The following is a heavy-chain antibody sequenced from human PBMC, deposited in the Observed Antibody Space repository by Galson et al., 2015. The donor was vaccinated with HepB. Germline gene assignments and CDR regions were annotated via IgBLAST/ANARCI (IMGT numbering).Heavy chain of an antibody. V-gene: IGHV3-49*03. D-gene: IGHD1-14*01. Sequence: SLRLSCAVSGFTFGDFSMSWFRQAPGKGLEWVGFIRSKTYGGTTEYAASVRGRFTISRDDSKSIAYLQMSSLKTEDTAVYYCARPPALEGIGINGMDVWGQGTTVTVAS. CDR2: IRSKTYGGTT. J-gene: IGHJ6*02. CDR1: GFTFGDFS. CDR3: ARPPALEGIGINGMDV.